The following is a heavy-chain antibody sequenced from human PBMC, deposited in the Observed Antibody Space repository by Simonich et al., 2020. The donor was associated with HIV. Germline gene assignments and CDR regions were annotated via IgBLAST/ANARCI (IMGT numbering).Heavy chain of an antibody. CDR2: IRWNSCTI. V-gene: IGHV3-48*03. D-gene: IGHD3-3*01. CDR3: ARVVTIFGGPTGY. J-gene: IGHJ4*02. CDR1: GFIFSSYE. Sequence: EVQLVESGGGLVQPGGSLRLSCAVSGFIFSSYEMNWVRQAPGKGREWVSFIRWNSCTIVYADSVKGRFTISRDNAKNTLYLQMNSLRAEDTAVYYCARVVTIFGGPTGYWGQGTLVTVSS.